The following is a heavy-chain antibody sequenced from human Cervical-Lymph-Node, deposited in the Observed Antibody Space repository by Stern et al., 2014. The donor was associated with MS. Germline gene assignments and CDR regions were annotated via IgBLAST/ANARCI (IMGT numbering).Heavy chain of an antibody. Sequence: QMQLGQSGAEVKKPGSSVKVSCKASGGTFSTYAINWVRQAPGQGLEWMGGIIPILCTANYAQKFQGRVTITADESTSTAYMELSSLRSEDTAVYYCARDSERMTYLDYWGQGTLVTVSS. V-gene: IGHV1-69*01. D-gene: IGHD1-1*01. CDR2: IIPILCTA. J-gene: IGHJ4*02. CDR3: ARDSERMTYLDY. CDR1: GGTFSTYA.